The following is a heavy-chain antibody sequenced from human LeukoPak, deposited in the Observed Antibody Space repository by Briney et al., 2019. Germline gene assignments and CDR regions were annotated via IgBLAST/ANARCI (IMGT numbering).Heavy chain of an antibody. D-gene: IGHD6-6*01. CDR1: GDSVSSSNFF. J-gene: IGHJ5*01. V-gene: IGHV4-39*02. CDR3: ARHEYEVFPPANWFDP. CDR2: FHYSGST. Sequence: PSETLSLTCTVSGDSVSSSNFFWGWIRQPPGKGLEWIGSFHYSGSTFYNPSLKSRVTISVDTSKNHFSLKLTSVTAADSAVYYCARHEYEVFPPANWFDPWGQGTLVTVS.